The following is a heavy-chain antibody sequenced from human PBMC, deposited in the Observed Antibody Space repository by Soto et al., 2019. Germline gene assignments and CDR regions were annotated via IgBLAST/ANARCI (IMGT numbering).Heavy chain of an antibody. D-gene: IGHD3-16*01. CDR2: IYSGGST. CDR1: GFTVSTKY. CDR3: ASAPWAADY. J-gene: IGHJ4*02. V-gene: IGHV3-66*01. Sequence: EVQLVESGGGLVQPGGSLRLSCAASGFTVSTKYMSWVRQAPGKGLEWVSVIYSGGSTFYADSVRGRFTISRDNSKNTVILQMNSLRAEDPAVYYCASAPWAADYWGQGPLVTVSS.